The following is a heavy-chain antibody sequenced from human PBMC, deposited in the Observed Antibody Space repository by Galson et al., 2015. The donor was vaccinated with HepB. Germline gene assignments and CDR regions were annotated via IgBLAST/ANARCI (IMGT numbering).Heavy chain of an antibody. D-gene: IGHD2-2*01. CDR3: ARVVWPQSYCNSTSCYYTFGY. J-gene: IGHJ4*02. Sequence: SLRLSCAASGFTFSSYAMHWVRQAPGKGLEWVAVISYDGSNKYYADSVKGRFTISRDNSKNTLYLQMNSLRAEDTAVYYCARVVWPQSYCNSTSCYYTFGYWGQGTLVTVSS. V-gene: IGHV3-30-3*01. CDR1: GFTFSSYA. CDR2: ISYDGSNK.